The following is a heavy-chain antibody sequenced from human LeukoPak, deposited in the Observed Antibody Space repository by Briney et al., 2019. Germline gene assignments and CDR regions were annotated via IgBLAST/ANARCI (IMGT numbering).Heavy chain of an antibody. D-gene: IGHD5-12*01. CDR3: ARGPLDSGYTYFDY. CDR2: IKQDGSEK. CDR1: GFTFSSYW. Sequence: GGSLRLSCAASGFTFSSYWMSWVRQAPGKGLEWVANIKQDGSEKYYVDSVKGRFTISRDNAQNSLYLQMNSLRAEDTAVYYCARGPLDSGYTYFDYWGQGTLVSVAS. J-gene: IGHJ4*02. V-gene: IGHV3-7*03.